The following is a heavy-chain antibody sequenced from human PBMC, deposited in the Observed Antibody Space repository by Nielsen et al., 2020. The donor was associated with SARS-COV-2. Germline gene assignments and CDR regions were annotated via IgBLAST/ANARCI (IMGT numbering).Heavy chain of an antibody. J-gene: IGHJ4*02. V-gene: IGHV3-49*04. D-gene: IGHD3-3*01. CDR3: TREVSDFWSGYYADY. Sequence: GGSLRLSCAASGFTFSSYGMHWVRQAPGKGLEWVGFIRSKAYGGTTEYAASVKGRFTISRDDSKSIAYLQMNSLKTEDTAVYYCTREVSDFWSGYYADYWGQGTLVTVSS. CDR2: IRSKAYGGTT. CDR1: GFTFSSYG.